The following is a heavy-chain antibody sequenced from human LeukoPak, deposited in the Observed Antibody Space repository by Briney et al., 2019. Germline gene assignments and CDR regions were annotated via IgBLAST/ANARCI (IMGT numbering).Heavy chain of an antibody. Sequence: PGGSLRLSCAASGFTFSSYGMHWVRQAPGKGLEWVAFIRYDGSNKYYADSVKGRFTISRDNSKNTLYLQMNSLRAEDTAVYYWASHYGGNVDDALDIWAQGTMVTVSS. D-gene: IGHD4-23*01. V-gene: IGHV3-30*02. J-gene: IGHJ3*02. CDR3: ASHYGGNVDDALDI. CDR2: IRYDGSNK. CDR1: GFTFSSYG.